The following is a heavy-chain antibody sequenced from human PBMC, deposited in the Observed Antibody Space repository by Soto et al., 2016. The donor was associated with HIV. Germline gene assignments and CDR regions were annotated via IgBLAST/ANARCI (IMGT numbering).Heavy chain of an antibody. D-gene: IGHD1-1*01. CDR1: GYTFTSYY. V-gene: IGHV1-18*01. CDR2: ISGYNYKT. J-gene: IGHJ3*02. Sequence: QVQLVQSGAEVKKPGASVKVSCRASGYTFTSYYITWVRQAPGQGLEWMGWISGYNYKTLYAQKFQGRVTMTTDTSTTTAYMELRSLTYDDTAVYYCAREYESGTASWVPYAFQIWGQGTVVTVSS. CDR3: AREYESGTASWVPYAFQI.